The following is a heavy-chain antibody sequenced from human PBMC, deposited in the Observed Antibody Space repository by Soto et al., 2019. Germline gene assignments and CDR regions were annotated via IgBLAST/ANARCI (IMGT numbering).Heavy chain of an antibody. CDR2: ISAAGDP. CDR3: ARTDRDFYGLDV. CDR1: GFTFRNYD. J-gene: IGHJ6*02. V-gene: IGHV3-13*05. Sequence: EVQLVDSGGGLVQPGGSLRLSCEAFGFTFRNYDMHWVRQGTGKGLEWVSGISAAGDPDYADSVEGRFTISRENAQNSFFLQMNSLRVGDTAVYYCARTDRDFYGLDVWGQGTKVIVSS.